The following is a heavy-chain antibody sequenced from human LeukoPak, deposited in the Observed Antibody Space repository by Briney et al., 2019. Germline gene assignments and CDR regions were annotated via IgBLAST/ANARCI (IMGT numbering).Heavy chain of an antibody. J-gene: IGHJ4*02. CDR3: VRGDYGDYTLLDY. D-gene: IGHD4-17*01. CDR1: GXTVSSNY. V-gene: IGHV3-53*01. Sequence: PGGSLRLSCSASGXTVSSNYMSWVRQAPGKGLEWVSVIYSGGSTYYADSVKGRFTISRDNSKNTLYLQMNSLRAEDTAVYYCVRGDYGDYTLLDYWGQGTLVTVSS. CDR2: IYSGGST.